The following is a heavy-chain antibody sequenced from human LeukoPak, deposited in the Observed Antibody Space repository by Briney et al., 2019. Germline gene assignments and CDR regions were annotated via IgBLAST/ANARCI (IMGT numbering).Heavy chain of an antibody. CDR3: ARNDILTGYYTYYYYYYMDV. D-gene: IGHD3-9*01. CDR2: INSDGSST. V-gene: IGHV3-74*01. Sequence: PGGSLRLSCAASGFTFSSYWMHWVRQAPGKGLVWVSRINSDGSSTSYADSVKGRFTISRDNAKNTLYLQMNSLRAEDTAVYYCARNDILTGYYTYYYYYYMDVWGKGTTVTISS. J-gene: IGHJ6*03. CDR1: GFTFSSYW.